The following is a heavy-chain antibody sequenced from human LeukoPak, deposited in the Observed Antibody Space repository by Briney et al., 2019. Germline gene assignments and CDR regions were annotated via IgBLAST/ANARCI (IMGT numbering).Heavy chain of an antibody. Sequence: AGGSLRLSCAASGFTFSTFGMHWVRQAPGKGLEWVAAISLRGSSKYYADSVKGRFTISGDNSRNTLYLEMNSLRAEDTAVYYCAKGLYDFWFPFDYWGQGTLVTVSS. J-gene: IGHJ4*02. CDR3: AKGLYDFWFPFDY. V-gene: IGHV3-30*18. CDR2: ISLRGSSK. CDR1: GFTFSTFG. D-gene: IGHD3-3*01.